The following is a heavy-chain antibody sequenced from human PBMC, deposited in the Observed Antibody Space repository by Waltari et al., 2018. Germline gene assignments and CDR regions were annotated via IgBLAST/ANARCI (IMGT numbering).Heavy chain of an antibody. V-gene: IGHV4-59*01. D-gene: IGHD3-9*01. Sequence: QVQLQESGPGLVKPSETLSLTCTVSGGSISSYYWSWIRQPPGKGLEWIGYIYYSGSTNYNPSLKSRVTISVDTSKNQFSLKLSSVTAADTAVNYCARFTEDWLDYWGQGTLVTVSS. J-gene: IGHJ4*02. CDR2: IYYSGST. CDR1: GGSISSYY. CDR3: ARFTEDWLDY.